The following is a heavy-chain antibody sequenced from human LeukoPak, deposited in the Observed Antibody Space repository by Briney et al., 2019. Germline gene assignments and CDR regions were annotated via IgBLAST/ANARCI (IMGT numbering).Heavy chain of an antibody. Sequence: SETLSLTCTVSGGSISSYYWSWIRQPPGKGLEWIGYIYYSGSTNYNPSLKSRVTISVDTSKNQFSLKLSSVTAADTAVYYCARGLVPDYWGQGTLVTVSS. V-gene: IGHV4-59*01. J-gene: IGHJ4*02. CDR3: ARGLVPDY. D-gene: IGHD3-9*01. CDR2: IYYSGST. CDR1: GGSISSYY.